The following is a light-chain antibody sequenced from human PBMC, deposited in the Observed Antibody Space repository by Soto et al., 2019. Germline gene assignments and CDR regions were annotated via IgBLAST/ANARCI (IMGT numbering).Light chain of an antibody. V-gene: IGLV2-11*01. J-gene: IGLJ1*01. Sequence: LTQPRSVYGSPGQSVTISCTGTSSDVGGYNYVSWYQHHPGKAPKLMIYDVTKRPSGVRDRFSASKSGNTASLTISGLQAEDEADYYCCSYAGSYTYVFGTGTKVTVL. CDR3: CSYAGSYTYV. CDR1: SSDVGGYNY. CDR2: DVT.